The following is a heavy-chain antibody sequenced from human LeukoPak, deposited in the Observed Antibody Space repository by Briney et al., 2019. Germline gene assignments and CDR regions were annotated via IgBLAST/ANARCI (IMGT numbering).Heavy chain of an antibody. Sequence: SETLSLTCTVSGGSISSYYWSWIRQPPGKGLEWIGSIYYSGSTNYNPSLKSRVTISVDTSKNQFSLKLRSVTAADTAVYYCARVTGYMIEDYFDYWGQGILVTVSS. CDR2: IYYSGST. CDR3: ARVTGYMIEDYFDY. V-gene: IGHV4-59*01. D-gene: IGHD3-9*01. J-gene: IGHJ4*02. CDR1: GGSISSYY.